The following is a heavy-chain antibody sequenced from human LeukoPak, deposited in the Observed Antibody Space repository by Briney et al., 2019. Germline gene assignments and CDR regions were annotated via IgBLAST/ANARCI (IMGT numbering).Heavy chain of an antibody. CDR1: GFTFNTYA. CDR3: AKDPEF. V-gene: IGHV3-23*01. Sequence: GGSLRLSCVASGFTFNTYAMHWVRQAPGKGLEWLSGISESGDATFNIDSVKGRFTISRDNSKNTLYLQMDSLRAEDTAVYYCAKDPEFWGQGILVTVSS. D-gene: IGHD3-10*01. J-gene: IGHJ4*02. CDR2: ISESGDAT.